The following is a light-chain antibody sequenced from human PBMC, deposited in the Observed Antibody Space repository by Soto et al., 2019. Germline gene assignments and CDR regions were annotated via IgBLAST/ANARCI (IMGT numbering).Light chain of an antibody. J-gene: IGLJ1*01. Sequence: QSALTQPASVSGSPGQSIAISCTGTSSDVGAYKYVSWYQQHPGKAPKFIIYEVSNRPSGVSNRFSGSKSGNTASLTISGLQAEDEADYYCSSYTSSATQVFGTGTKVTVL. CDR1: SSDVGAYKY. CDR2: EVS. CDR3: SSYTSSATQV. V-gene: IGLV2-14*01.